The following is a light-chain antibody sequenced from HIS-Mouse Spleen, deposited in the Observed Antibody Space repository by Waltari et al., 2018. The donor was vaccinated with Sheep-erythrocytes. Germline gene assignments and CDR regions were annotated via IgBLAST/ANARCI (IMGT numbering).Light chain of an antibody. CDR3: QQYDNLLT. CDR2: DAS. V-gene: IGKV1-33*01. J-gene: IGKJ4*01. CDR1: QDISNY. Sequence: DIQMTQSPSSLSASVGDRVTITCQASQDISNYLNWYQQKPGKAPKLLIYDASNLETGVPSRFSGSTSGTDFTFTIRSLQPEDIATYYCQQYDNLLTFGGGTKVEIK.